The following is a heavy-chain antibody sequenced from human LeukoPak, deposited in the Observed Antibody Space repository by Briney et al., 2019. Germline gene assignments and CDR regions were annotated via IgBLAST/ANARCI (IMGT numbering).Heavy chain of an antibody. D-gene: IGHD6-6*01. Sequence: ASVKVSCKASGYTFTSYGISWVRQAPGQGLEWMGWISAYNGNTNYAQKLQGRVTMTTDTSTSTACMELRSLRSDDTAVYYCARDGEYSVLFDYWGQGTLVTVSS. CDR1: GYTFTSYG. J-gene: IGHJ4*02. CDR2: ISAYNGNT. CDR3: ARDGEYSVLFDY. V-gene: IGHV1-18*01.